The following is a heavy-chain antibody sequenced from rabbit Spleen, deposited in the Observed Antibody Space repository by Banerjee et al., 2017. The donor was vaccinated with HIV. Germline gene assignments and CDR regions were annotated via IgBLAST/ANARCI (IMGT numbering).Heavy chain of an antibody. J-gene: IGHJ4*01. V-gene: IGHV1S40*01. Sequence: QQLVESGGGLVKPGASLPLTCKASGFSFSSSYDMCWVRQAPGKGLEWIGCIYTGNGKTYYASWAKGRFTISKTSSTTVTLQMTSLTVADTATYFCARVSETSGWGEDLWGPGTLVTVS. D-gene: IGHD4-1*01. CDR2: IYTGNGKT. CDR3: ARVSETSGWGEDL. CDR1: GFSFSSSYD.